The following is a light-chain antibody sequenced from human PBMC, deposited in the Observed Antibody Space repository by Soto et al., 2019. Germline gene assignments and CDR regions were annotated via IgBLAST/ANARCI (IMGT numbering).Light chain of an antibody. CDR3: QQYGNSPWT. CDR2: GVS. V-gene: IGKV3-20*01. CDR1: QSVSNN. J-gene: IGKJ1*01. Sequence: DIVMTQSPDSLAVSLGERATLSCRASQSVSNNVAWYQQKPGRAPRLLIYGVSSRADGXTXXFTGSGSGTDFTLTISRLEPEDFAVYFCQQYGNSPWTFGQGTKVDIK.